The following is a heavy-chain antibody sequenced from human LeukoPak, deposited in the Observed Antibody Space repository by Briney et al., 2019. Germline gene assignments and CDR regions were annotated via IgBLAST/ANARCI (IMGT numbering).Heavy chain of an antibody. J-gene: IGHJ4*02. D-gene: IGHD3-16*01. CDR1: GGSFSGYY. CDR2: IYYSGST. V-gene: IGHV4-34*01. CDR3: ARHYGP. Sequence: TSETLSLTCAVYGGSFSGYYWSWIRQPPGKGLEWIGSIYYSGSTYYNPSLKSRVTISVDTSKNQFSLKLNSVTATDTAVYYCARHYGPWGQGTLVTVSS.